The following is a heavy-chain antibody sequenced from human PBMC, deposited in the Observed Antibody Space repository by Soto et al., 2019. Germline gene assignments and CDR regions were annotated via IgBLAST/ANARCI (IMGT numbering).Heavy chain of an antibody. CDR3: ARTPLYGRLPFDY. V-gene: IGHV4-34*01. CDR2: INHSGST. J-gene: IGHJ4*02. D-gene: IGHD3-10*01. Sequence: SETLSLTCAVYGGSFSGYYWSWIRQPPGKGLEWIGEINHSGSTNYNPSLKSRVTISVDTSKNQFSLKLSSVTAADTAVYYCARTPLYGRLPFDYSGQGTLLTVS. CDR1: GGSFSGYY.